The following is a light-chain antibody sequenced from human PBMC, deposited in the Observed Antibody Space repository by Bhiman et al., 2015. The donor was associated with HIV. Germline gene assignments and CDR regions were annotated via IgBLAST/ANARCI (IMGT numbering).Light chain of an antibody. V-gene: IGLV2-14*03. CDR2: DVS. CDR3: CSYAGSYTFYV. CDR1: GSDVGGYNH. J-gene: IGLJ1*01. Sequence: QSALTQPASVSGSPGQSITISCTGSGSDVGGYNHVSWYQQHPGKAPKLMIYDVSDRPSGVSNRFSGSKSGNTASLTISGLQAEDGADYYCCSYAGSYTFYVFGSGTKVTVL.